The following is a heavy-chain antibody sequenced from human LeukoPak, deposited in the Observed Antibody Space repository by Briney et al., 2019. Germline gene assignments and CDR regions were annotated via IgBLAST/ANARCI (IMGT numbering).Heavy chain of an antibody. CDR2: INSDGSRR. V-gene: IGHV3-74*01. D-gene: IGHD6-13*01. Sequence: GGSLRLSCAASGFTFSNYWMHWVRHAPGKGLGWVSRINSDGSRRNYADSVKGRVTISRDTAKNTLYLHINSLRAEDTPVYYCASASSHRIAAGGDYWGQGTLVTVSS. J-gene: IGHJ4*02. CDR3: ASASSHRIAAGGDY. CDR1: GFTFSNYW.